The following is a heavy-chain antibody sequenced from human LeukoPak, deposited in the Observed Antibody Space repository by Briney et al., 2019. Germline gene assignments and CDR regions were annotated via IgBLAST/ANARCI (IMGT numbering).Heavy chain of an antibody. CDR3: ARDRTTVTTGYYGMDV. J-gene: IGHJ6*02. V-gene: IGHV1-2*02. CDR2: INPNTGVT. D-gene: IGHD4-17*01. Sequence: ASVKVSCKASGYTFTGYYMHWVRQAPGQGLEWMGWINPNTGVTNYTQKFQGRVTLTRDTSIITAYMELTRLRSDDTAMYYCARDRTTVTTGYYGMDVWGQRTTVTVSS. CDR1: GYTFTGYY.